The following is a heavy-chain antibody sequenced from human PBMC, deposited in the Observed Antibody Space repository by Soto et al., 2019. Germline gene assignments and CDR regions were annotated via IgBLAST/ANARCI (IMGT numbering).Heavy chain of an antibody. J-gene: IGHJ4*01. CDR1: GYSFSKYW. Sequence: GESLTSSCKASGYSFSKYWIVWVRQIPGKGLEWMAIINPGDSESRYSPSFQGQVTISADKSIRTAYLQWNSLKASDTAMYYCARHSNNYVAHWGHGTMVTVSS. D-gene: IGHD4-4*01. CDR3: ARHSNNYVAH. V-gene: IGHV5-51*01. CDR2: INPGDSES.